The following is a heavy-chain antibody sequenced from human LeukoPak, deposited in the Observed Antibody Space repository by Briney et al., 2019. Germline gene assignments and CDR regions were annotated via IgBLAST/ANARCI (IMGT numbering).Heavy chain of an antibody. V-gene: IGHV1-69*13. J-gene: IGHJ4*02. Sequence: SVKVSCKASGGTFSNYAINWVRQAPGQRLEWMGGIIPMFHSANYAQKFQGRVTITADESTTTVSMELSSLRSEDTAVYYCARVGSYGYYEAHFEYWGQGTLVTVSS. CDR1: GGTFSNYA. CDR3: ARVGSYGYYEAHFEY. D-gene: IGHD3-22*01. CDR2: IIPMFHSA.